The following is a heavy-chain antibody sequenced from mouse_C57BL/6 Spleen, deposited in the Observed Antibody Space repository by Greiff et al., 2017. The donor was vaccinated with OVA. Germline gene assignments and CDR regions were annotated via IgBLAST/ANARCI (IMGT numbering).Heavy chain of an antibody. CDR3: ARAYYYGSSFYFDC. CDR1: GFNIKNTY. CDR2: IDPANGNT. Sequence: EVQRVESVAELVRPGASVKLSCTASGFNIKNTYMHWVKQRPEQGLEWIGRIDPANGNTKYAPKFQGKATITADTSSNTAYLQLSSLTSEDTAIYYCARAYYYGSSFYFDCWGQGTTLTVSS. J-gene: IGHJ2*01. V-gene: IGHV14-3*01. D-gene: IGHD1-1*01.